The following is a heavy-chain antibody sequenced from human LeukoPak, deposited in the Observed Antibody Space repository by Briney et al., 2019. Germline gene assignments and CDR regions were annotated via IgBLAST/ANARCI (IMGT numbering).Heavy chain of an antibody. CDR1: GFTFSSYA. D-gene: IGHD3-22*01. J-gene: IGHJ4*02. V-gene: IGHV3-23*01. CDR3: AKDNPSDYYDAG. CDR2: ISVSGSST. Sequence: PGGSLRLSCAASGFTFSSYAMSWVRQAPGKGLEWVSAISVSGSSTYYADSVKGRFTISRDNSKSTLYLQMNSLRVEDTAVYYCAKDNPSDYYDAGWGQGTLVTVSS.